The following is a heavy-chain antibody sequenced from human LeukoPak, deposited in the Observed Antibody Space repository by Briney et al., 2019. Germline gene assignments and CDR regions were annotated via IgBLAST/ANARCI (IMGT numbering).Heavy chain of an antibody. V-gene: IGHV3-64*01. CDR3: ARSAIPCGDCVDY. CDR2: ISSNGGST. D-gene: IGHD2-21*02. Sequence: PGGSLRLSCAASGFTFSSYAMHWVRQAPGKGLEYVSAISSNGGSTYYANSAKGRFTISRDNSKNTLYLQMGSLRAEDMAVYYCARSAIPCGDCVDYWGQGTLVTVSS. J-gene: IGHJ4*02. CDR1: GFTFSSYA.